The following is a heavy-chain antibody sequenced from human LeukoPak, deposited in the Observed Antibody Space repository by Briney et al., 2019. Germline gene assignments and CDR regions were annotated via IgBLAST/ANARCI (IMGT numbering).Heavy chain of an antibody. D-gene: IGHD4/OR15-4a*01. Sequence: GGSLRLSCAASGFTFSTYTMTWVRQAPGKGLEWVSSISSSSSFIYNADSVKGRLTISRDNAKNSLYLQMNSLRAEDTAVYYCARDGAGGYYFDYWGQGTLVTVSS. V-gene: IGHV3-21*01. CDR3: ARDGAGGYYFDY. CDR2: ISSSSSFI. CDR1: GFTFSTYT. J-gene: IGHJ4*02.